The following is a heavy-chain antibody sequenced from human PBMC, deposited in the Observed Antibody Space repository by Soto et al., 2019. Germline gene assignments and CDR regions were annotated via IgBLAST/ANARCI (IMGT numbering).Heavy chain of an antibody. D-gene: IGHD2-2*01. V-gene: IGHV4-30-2*01. CDR3: ARVPDR. CDR2: IYHSGST. Sequence: SGTLSLTCAVSGGSISSGGYSWSWIRQPPGKGLEWIGYIYHSGSTYYNPSLKSRVTISVDRSKNQFSLKLSSVTAADTAVYYCARVPDRWGQGTLVTVYS. CDR1: GGSISSGGYS. J-gene: IGHJ5*02.